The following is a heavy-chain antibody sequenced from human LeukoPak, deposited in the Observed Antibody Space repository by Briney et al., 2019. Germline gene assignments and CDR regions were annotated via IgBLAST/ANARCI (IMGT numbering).Heavy chain of an antibody. CDR2: ISSSSSYI. CDR1: GFTFSSYS. D-gene: IGHD5-18*01. Sequence: GGSLRLSCAASGFTFSSYSMNWVRQAPGKGLEWVSSISSSSSYIYYADSVKGRFTISRDNAKNSLYLQMNSLRAEDTAVYYCARGYSSTYYYYYMDVWGKGTTVTISS. CDR3: ARGYSSTYYYYYMDV. V-gene: IGHV3-21*01. J-gene: IGHJ6*03.